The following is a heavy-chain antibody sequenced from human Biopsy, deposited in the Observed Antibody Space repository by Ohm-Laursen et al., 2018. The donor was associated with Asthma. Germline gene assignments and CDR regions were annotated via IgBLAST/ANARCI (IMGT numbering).Heavy chain of an antibody. V-gene: IGHV4-30-2*02. CDR3: AVYSSGGFDY. CDR2: IYRNGDT. CDR1: GDSIDSGDYS. D-gene: IGHD6-6*01. Sequence: TLSLTCGVSGDSIDSGDYSWTWIRQSPGVGLEWIGYIYRNGDTYYNPTLKSRITISVDASKNQFSLKLNSVTAADTAIYYCAVYSSGGFDYWGQGSLVTVSS. J-gene: IGHJ4*02.